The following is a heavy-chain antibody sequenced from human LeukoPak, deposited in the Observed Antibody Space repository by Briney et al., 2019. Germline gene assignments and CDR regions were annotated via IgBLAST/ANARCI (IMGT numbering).Heavy chain of an antibody. J-gene: IGHJ4*02. Sequence: SETLSLTCTVSGGSISNYWSWIRQPAGKGLEWIGRIYTSGSTNYNPSPKSRVTMSVDTSKNQFSLKLSSVTAADTAVYYCARGRAVTKTNIGSGWYRVFDYWGQGTLVTVSS. CDR2: IYTSGST. V-gene: IGHV4-4*07. CDR3: ARGRAVTKTNIGSGWYRVFDY. D-gene: IGHD6-19*01. CDR1: GGSISNY.